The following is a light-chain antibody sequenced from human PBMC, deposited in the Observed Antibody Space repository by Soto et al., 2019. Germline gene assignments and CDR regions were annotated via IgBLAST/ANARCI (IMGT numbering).Light chain of an antibody. J-gene: IGKJ1*01. CDR2: GAS. CDR1: QTIRSNY. CDR3: QQYGNSPCT. Sequence: ETVLTQSPGTLSLSPGERATLSCRASQTIRSNYLAWYRQTPGQAPRLLIYGASNRATGIADRFSGSGSGTDFTLTIGSLEPEDFAIYYCQQYGNSPCTFGQGTKVEIK. V-gene: IGKV3-20*01.